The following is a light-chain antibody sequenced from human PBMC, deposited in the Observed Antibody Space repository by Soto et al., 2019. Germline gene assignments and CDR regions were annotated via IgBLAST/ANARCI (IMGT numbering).Light chain of an antibody. J-gene: IGLJ2*01. CDR1: SSDVGGYNF. CDR2: EVS. CDR3: YSYAGNYTWV. Sequence: QSALTQPRSLSGSPGQSVTISCTGTSSDVGGYNFVSWYQHHPGKAPKLMIYEVSKRPSGVPDRFSGSKSGNTASLTLSGLQAEDEADYYCYSYAGNYTWVFGGGTKLTVL. V-gene: IGLV2-11*01.